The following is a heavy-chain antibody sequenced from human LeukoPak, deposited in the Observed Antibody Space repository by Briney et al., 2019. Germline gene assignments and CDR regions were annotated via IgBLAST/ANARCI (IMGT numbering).Heavy chain of an antibody. CDR3: ARAGSLYYYYYGMDV. J-gene: IGHJ6*02. CDR1: GGSFSGYY. V-gene: IGHV4-34*01. Sequence: SETLSLTCAVYGGSFSGYYWSWIRQPPGKGLEWIGEINHSGSTNYNPSLKSRVTISVDTSKNQFSLKLSSVTAADTAVYYCARAGSLYYYYYGMDVWGQGTTVTVSS. D-gene: IGHD6-25*01. CDR2: INHSGST.